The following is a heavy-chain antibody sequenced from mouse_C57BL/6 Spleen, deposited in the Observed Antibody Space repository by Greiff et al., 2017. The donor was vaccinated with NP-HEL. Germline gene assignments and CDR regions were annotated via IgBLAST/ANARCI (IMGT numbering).Heavy chain of an antibody. Sequence: QVQLQQSGAELARPGASVKMSCKASGYTFTSYTMHWVKQRPGQGLEWIGYINPSSGYTKYNQKFKDKATLTADKTSSTAYMQLSSLTSEDSAVYYCARSNGNYFDYWGQGTTLTVSS. CDR2: INPSSGYT. CDR1: GYTFTSYT. CDR3: ARSNGNYFDY. V-gene: IGHV1-4*01. D-gene: IGHD2-1*01. J-gene: IGHJ2*01.